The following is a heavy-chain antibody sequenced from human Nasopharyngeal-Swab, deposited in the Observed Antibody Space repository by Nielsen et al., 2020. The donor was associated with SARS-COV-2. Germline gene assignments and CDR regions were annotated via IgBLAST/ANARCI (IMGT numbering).Heavy chain of an antibody. V-gene: IGHV3-15*01. CDR3: TTGWISFGYATNDY. CDR2: IKSKTDGGTT. CDR1: GFTFSNAW. J-gene: IGHJ4*02. Sequence: GGSLRLSCAASGFTFSNAWMSWVRQAPGKGLEWVGRIKSKTDGGTTDYAAPVKGRFTISRDDSKNTLYLQMNSLKTEDTAVYYCTTGWISFGYATNDYWGQGTLVTVSS. D-gene: IGHD3-10*01.